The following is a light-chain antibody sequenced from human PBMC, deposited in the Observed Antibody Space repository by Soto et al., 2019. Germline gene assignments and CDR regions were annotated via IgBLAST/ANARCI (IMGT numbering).Light chain of an antibody. Sequence: DIQMTQSPSSLSASVGDRVTITCRASESIARHLNWYQQKPGKAPKLLIYAASSLQNGVPSRFRGGGSWTDFTLTISNLQPEDFATYYCQQGYSTLSITFGQGTRLEIK. CDR1: ESIARH. CDR3: QQGYSTLSIT. J-gene: IGKJ5*01. V-gene: IGKV1-39*01. CDR2: AAS.